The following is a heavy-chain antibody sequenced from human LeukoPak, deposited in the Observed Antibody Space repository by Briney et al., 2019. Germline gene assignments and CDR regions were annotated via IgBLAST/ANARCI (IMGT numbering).Heavy chain of an antibody. J-gene: IGHJ3*02. Sequence: SQTLSLTCAISGDSVSSNSAAWTWIRQSPSRGLEWLGRTYYRSKWYNDYAVSVKSRITINPDTSKNQFSLQLNSVTPEDTAVYYCAREGYCGGDCYAVDAFDIWGQGTMVTVSS. CDR3: AREGYCGGDCYAVDAFDI. D-gene: IGHD2-21*01. V-gene: IGHV6-1*01. CDR2: TYYRSKWYN. CDR1: GDSVSSNSAA.